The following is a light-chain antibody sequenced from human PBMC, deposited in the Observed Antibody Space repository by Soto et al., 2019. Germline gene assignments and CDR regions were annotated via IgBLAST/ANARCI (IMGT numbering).Light chain of an antibody. Sequence: EIVLTQSPGTLSLSPGERATLSCRASQSVSSSYLAWYQQKPGQAPRLLIYGASSRATGIPDRVSGSGSGTDVTLTSSRLEPEDSAVYSGQQDGSSILTFGGGTKVEIK. V-gene: IGKV3-20*01. CDR2: GAS. CDR3: QQDGSSILT. J-gene: IGKJ4*01. CDR1: QSVSSSY.